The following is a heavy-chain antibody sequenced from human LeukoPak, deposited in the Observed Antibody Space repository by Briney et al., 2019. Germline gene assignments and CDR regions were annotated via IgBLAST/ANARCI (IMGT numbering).Heavy chain of an antibody. D-gene: IGHD6-19*01. CDR2: IWYDGQTK. Sequence: GGSLRLSCEASGFIFSNYGMHWVRQAPGKGLEWLALIWYDGQTKFYADSVKGRFTISRDNSGYTLFLHMTSLRVEDTAVYYCAREWGRIAVAGGPGYWGQGALVTVSS. CDR3: AREWGRIAVAGGPGY. CDR1: GFIFSNYG. V-gene: IGHV3-33*01. J-gene: IGHJ4*02.